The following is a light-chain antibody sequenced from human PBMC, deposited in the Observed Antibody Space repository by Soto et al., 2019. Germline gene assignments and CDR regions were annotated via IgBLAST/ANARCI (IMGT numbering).Light chain of an antibody. CDR1: QSIRTY. CDR3: QQSHTTPYT. CDR2: TAS. J-gene: IGKJ5*01. Sequence: DIQRTPSPCSLSESVGDRFTMTCRASQSIRTYLNWYQQKPSKAPSVLIYTASSFQSGVPSRFSGSGSGTDFNLTISSLQPEDFATYYCQQSHTTPYTFGQGTRLEIK. V-gene: IGKV1-39*01.